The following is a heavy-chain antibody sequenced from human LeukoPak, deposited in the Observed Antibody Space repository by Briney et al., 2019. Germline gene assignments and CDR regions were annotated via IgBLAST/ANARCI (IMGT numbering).Heavy chain of an antibody. J-gene: IGHJ3*02. Sequence: GGSLRLSCAVSGFTVSSNYMSWVRQAPGEGLDWVSVIYSGGTTFYADSVKGRFITSRDSSKNTLFLQMNSLRAEDTAVYYCARDSSGSLHGAFDIWGRGTMVTVSS. CDR2: IYSGGTT. CDR3: ARDSSGSLHGAFDI. CDR1: GFTVSSNY. V-gene: IGHV3-53*01. D-gene: IGHD1-26*01.